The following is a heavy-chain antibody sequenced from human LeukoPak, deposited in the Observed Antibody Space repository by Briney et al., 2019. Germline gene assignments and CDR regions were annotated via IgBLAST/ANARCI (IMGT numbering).Heavy chain of an antibody. J-gene: IGHJ3*02. CDR1: GYSFTSYW. CDR3: AADYYDGSGYAIDAFDI. CDR2: IYPGDSDT. D-gene: IGHD3-22*01. Sequence: GESLKISCKGSGYSFTSYWIGWGRQMPGKGLEWMGIIYPGDSDTRYSPSFQGQVTISADKSISTAYLQWSSLKASDTAMYYCAADYYDGSGYAIDAFDIWGQGTMVTASS. V-gene: IGHV5-51*01.